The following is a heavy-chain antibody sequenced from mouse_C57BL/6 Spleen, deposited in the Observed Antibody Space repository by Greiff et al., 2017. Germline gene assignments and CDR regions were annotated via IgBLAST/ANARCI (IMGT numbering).Heavy chain of an antibody. D-gene: IGHD2-2*01. Sequence: EVQGVESGGGLVKPGGSLKLSCAASGFTFSSYTMSWVRQTPEKRLEWVATISGGGGNTYYPDSVKGRFTISRDNAKNTLYLQMSSLRSEDTALYYCASPYGYDRAWFAYWGQGTLVTVSA. CDR3: ASPYGYDRAWFAY. CDR2: ISGGGGNT. CDR1: GFTFSSYT. J-gene: IGHJ3*01. V-gene: IGHV5-9*01.